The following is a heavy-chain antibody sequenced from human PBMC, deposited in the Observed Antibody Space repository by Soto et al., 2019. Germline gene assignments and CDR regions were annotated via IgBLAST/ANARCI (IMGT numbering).Heavy chain of an antibody. V-gene: IGHV4-39*07. J-gene: IGHJ1*01. CDR1: GGSISSSSYY. Sequence: SETLSLTCTVSGGSISSSSYYWGWIRQPPGKGLEWIGDIYHSGSTYYNPSLKSRVTISVDTSKNQFSLKLSSVTAADTAVFYCARGPDCSRTSCYGYFQYWGQGTLVTVSS. CDR3: ARGPDCSRTSCYGYFQY. D-gene: IGHD2-2*01. CDR2: IYHSGST.